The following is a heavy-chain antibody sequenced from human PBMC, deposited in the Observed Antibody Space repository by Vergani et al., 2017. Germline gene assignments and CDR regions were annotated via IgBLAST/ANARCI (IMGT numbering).Heavy chain of an antibody. CDR1: GFSLSTSGVG. CDR3: AHSRRGGGAFDI. D-gene: IGHD3-16*01. CDR2: IYWDDDK. V-gene: IGHV2-5*02. Sequence: QITLKESGPTLVKPTQTLTLTCTFSGFSLSTSGVGVGWIRQPPGKALEWLALIYWDDDKRYSPSLKSRLTINKDTTKNQVVHTMTNMDPVDTATYYCAHSRRGGGAFDIWGQGTMVTVSS. J-gene: IGHJ3*02.